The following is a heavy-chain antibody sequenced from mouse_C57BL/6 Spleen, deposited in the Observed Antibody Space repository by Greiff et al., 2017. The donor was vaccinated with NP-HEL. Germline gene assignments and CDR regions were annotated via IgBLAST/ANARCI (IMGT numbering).Heavy chain of an antibody. CDR1: GYTFTSYT. CDR2: INPSSGYT. J-gene: IGHJ3*01. D-gene: IGHD2-4*01. Sequence: QVQLKESGAELARPGASVKMSCKASGYTFTSYTMHWVKQRPGQGLEWIGYINPSSGYTKYNQKFKDKATLTADKSSSTAYMQLSSLTSEDSAVYYCASPYYDYDETPFAYWGQGTLVTVSA. V-gene: IGHV1-4*01. CDR3: ASPYYDYDETPFAY.